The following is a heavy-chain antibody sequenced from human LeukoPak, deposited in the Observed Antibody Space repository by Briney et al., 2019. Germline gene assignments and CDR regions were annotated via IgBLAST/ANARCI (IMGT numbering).Heavy chain of an antibody. V-gene: IGHV4-59*12. CDR3: ARGPRHYYGSGSYYRH. J-gene: IGHJ1*01. CDR1: GGSISSYY. CDR2: IYYSGST. D-gene: IGHD3-10*01. Sequence: PSETLSLTCTVSGGSISSYYWSWIRQPPGKGLEWIGYIYYSGSTNYNPSLTSRVTISVDTSKNQFSLKLSSVTAADTAVYYCARGPRHYYGSGSYYRHWGQGTLVTVSS.